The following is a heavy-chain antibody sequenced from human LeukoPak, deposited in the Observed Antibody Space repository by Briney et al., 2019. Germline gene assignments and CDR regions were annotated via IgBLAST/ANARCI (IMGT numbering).Heavy chain of an antibody. CDR2: ISYDGSNK. Sequence: GGSLRLSCAASGFTFSSYAMYWVRQAPGKGLDWVAVISYDGSNKYYADSVKGRFTISRDNSKNTLYLQMNSLRAEDTAMYFCATGYSAWSFGYWGQGTLVTVSS. CDR3: ATGYSAWSFGY. J-gene: IGHJ4*02. CDR1: GFTFSSYA. V-gene: IGHV3-30-3*01. D-gene: IGHD6-19*01.